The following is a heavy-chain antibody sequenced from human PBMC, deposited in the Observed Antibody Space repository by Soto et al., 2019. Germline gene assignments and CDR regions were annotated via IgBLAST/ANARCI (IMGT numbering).Heavy chain of an antibody. J-gene: IGHJ4*02. V-gene: IGHV3-53*01. CDR1: GFSVSNNY. CDR3: ARGRVAALLPYYFDL. CDR2: IYSGGST. Sequence: VQLVESGGDMIQPGGSLRLSRAASGFSVSNNYLNWVRQAPGKGLEWVSVIYSGGSTYYAGSVKGRFSISRDDSKNTLYLQMNSLRAEDTAVYYCARGRVAALLPYYFDLWGQGTLVTVSS. D-gene: IGHD6-6*01.